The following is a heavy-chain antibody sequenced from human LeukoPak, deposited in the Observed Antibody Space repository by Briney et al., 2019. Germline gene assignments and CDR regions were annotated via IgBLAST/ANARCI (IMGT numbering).Heavy chain of an antibody. CDR2: ISSSGSTI. Sequence: GSLRLSCAASGFTFSSYEMNWVRQAPGKGLEWVSYISSSGSTIYYADSVKGRFTISRDNAKNSLYLQMNSLRAEDTAVYYCAREARWLNFDYWGQGTLVTVSS. CDR3: AREARWLNFDY. J-gene: IGHJ4*02. D-gene: IGHD4-17*01. CDR1: GFTFSSYE. V-gene: IGHV3-48*03.